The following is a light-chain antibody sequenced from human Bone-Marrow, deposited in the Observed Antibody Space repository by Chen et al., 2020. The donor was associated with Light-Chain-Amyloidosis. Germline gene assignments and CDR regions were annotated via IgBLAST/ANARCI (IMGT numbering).Light chain of an antibody. J-gene: IGLJ1*01. Sequence: SYVLTQSPSVSVAPGETAKITCGGDKIASRAVHWYQQMSGQAPVLVVYDDSDRPSGIPGRFSGSNSGNTATLTIPRVEVGDEADYYCQVWDGASDTYVFGTGTTVTVL. CDR1: KIASRA. CDR3: QVWDGASDTYV. V-gene: IGLV3-21*02. CDR2: DDS.